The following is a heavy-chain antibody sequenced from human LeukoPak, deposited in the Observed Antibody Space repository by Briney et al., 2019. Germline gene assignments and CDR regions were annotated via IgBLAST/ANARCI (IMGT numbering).Heavy chain of an antibody. J-gene: IGHJ6*03. CDR3: ACTSCYFHDPMQNYYYMDV. V-gene: IGHV4-59*01. Sequence: SETLSLTCTVSGGSISSYYWSWIRQPPGKGLEWIGYIYYSGSTNYNPSLKSRVTISVDTSKNQFSLKLSSVTAADTAVYYCACTSCYFHDPMQNYYYMDVWGKGTTVTVSS. CDR1: GGSISSYY. CDR2: IYYSGST. D-gene: IGHD2-2*01.